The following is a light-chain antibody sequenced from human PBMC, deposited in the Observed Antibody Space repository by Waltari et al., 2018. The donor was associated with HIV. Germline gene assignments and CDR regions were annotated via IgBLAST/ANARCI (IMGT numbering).Light chain of an antibody. CDR3: QQYNNWPLT. CDR1: QSVSSN. CDR2: GAT. J-gene: IGKJ4*01. Sequence: EIVMTQSPATLSVSPGERATLSCRASQSVSSNLACDQQKPGQAPRLLIYGATTRATGIPARFSGSGSGTEVTLTNSSLQSEDFAVYYCQQYNNWPLTFGGGTKVEIK. V-gene: IGKV3-15*01.